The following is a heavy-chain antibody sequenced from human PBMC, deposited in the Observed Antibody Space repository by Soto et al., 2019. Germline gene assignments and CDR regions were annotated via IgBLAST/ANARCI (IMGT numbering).Heavy chain of an antibody. CDR2: INPSGGST. CDR3: ARERGA. V-gene: IGHV1-46*01. Sequence: QVQLVQSGAEVKEPGASGKVSCKASGYTFTDYRMHWVRQAPGQGLEWMGMINPSGGSTTYAQKFQGRVTMRRATSTTTVYMELSSRRSEDTAVYYCARERGAWGPGTLVAVSS. J-gene: IGHJ4*02. D-gene: IGHD1-26*01. CDR1: GYTFTDYR.